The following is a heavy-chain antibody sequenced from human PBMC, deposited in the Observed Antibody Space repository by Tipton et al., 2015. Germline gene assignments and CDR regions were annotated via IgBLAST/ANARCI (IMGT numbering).Heavy chain of an antibody. J-gene: IGHJ4*02. V-gene: IGHV4-59*04. D-gene: IGHD3-9*01. CDR2: ISHSGNT. CDR3: ACQDYDSLTRDYQTVDY. CDR1: GASLSNYY. Sequence: LRLSCTVSGASLSNYYWNWIRQPPGKGLEWIGSISHSGNTYYNPSLKSRVTMSRDTSKNQFSLKLTSVTAADTAVYYCACQDYDSLTRDYQTVDYWGQGTLVTVSS.